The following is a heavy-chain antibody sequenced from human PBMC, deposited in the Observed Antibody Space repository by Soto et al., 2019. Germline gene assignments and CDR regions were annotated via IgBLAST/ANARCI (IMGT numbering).Heavy chain of an antibody. J-gene: IGHJ4*02. D-gene: IGHD6-13*01. V-gene: IGHV3-23*01. CDR3: AKGSTRGYRSRWGRSHFDY. CDR2: ISGSGDSP. CDR1: GFTFSSYA. Sequence: EVQRLESGGGLIQPGGSLRLSCAASGFTFSSYAMSWVRQAPGKGLEWVSSISGSGDSPYFADSVEGRFSISRDNSKNTLFLQMSSLRVEDTAVYYCAKGSTRGYRSRWGRSHFDYWGQGTHVTVSS.